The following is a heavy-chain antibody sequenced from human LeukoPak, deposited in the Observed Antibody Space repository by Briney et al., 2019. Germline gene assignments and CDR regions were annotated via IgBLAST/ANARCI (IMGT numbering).Heavy chain of an antibody. V-gene: IGHV3-48*03. D-gene: IGHD1-26*01. CDR1: GFTFSTSD. CDR2: ITSTSSIM. J-gene: IGHJ4*02. CDR3: ARTKWQLPWT. Sequence: GGSLRLSCAASGFTFSTSDMNWIRQAPGKGLEWVSHITSTSSIMNYAESVKGRFTISRDNTKNSVYLEMNSLRAEDTAIYYCARTKWQLPWTWGLGTLVTVSS.